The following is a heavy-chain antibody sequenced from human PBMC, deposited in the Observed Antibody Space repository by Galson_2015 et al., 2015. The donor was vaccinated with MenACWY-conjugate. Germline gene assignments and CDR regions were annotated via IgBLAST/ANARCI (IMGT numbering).Heavy chain of an antibody. CDR3: AREWSSLGVRQHMDV. J-gene: IGHJ6*02. CDR2: IYADGNT. Sequence: SLRLSCAASGLTVSNNYMTWVRLAPGKGLEWVSVIYADGNTYHADSVRGRFIVSRDNSRNTVSLQMNNLRAEDTAVYYCAREWSSLGVRQHMDVWGQGTTVIVSS. V-gene: IGHV3-66*01. D-gene: IGHD3-16*02. CDR1: GLTVSNNY.